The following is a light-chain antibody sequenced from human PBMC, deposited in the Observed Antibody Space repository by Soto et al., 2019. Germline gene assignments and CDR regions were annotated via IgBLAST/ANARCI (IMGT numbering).Light chain of an antibody. Sequence: QSARTQPASVSGSPGQSITISCTGTSSDVGGYNYVSWYQQHPGKAPKLMIYEVTNRPSGVSNRFSGSKSGKTASLTISGLQAEDEADYYCSSYTTSGSLFYVFGTGTKVTVL. CDR2: EVT. CDR3: SSYTTSGSLFYV. J-gene: IGLJ1*01. V-gene: IGLV2-14*01. CDR1: SSDVGGYNY.